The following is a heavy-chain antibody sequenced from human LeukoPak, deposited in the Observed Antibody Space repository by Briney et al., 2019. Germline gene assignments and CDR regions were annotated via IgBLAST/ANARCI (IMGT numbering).Heavy chain of an antibody. CDR1: GGSFSGYY. V-gene: IGHV4-34*01. CDR3: ARRSLGSSSVDY. J-gene: IGHJ4*02. Sequence: SETLSLTCAVYGGSFSGYYWSWIRQPPGKGLEWIGEINHSGSTNYNPSLKSRVTISVDTSKNQFSLKLSSVTAADTAVYYCARRSLGSSSVDYWGQGTLVTVSS. D-gene: IGHD6-6*01. CDR2: INHSGST.